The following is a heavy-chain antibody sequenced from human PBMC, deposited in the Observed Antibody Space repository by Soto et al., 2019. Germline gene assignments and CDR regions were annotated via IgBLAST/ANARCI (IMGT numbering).Heavy chain of an antibody. CDR3: VRGTPTPGLDI. CDR1: GFTFSSYG. Sequence: GGSLRLSCAASGFTFSSYGMHWVRQAPGKGLEWVALISYDGGNKYYADSVKGRFTISRDNPKNTVYLQMNSLRTEDTALYYCVRGTPTPGLDIWGRGTTVTVSS. V-gene: IGHV3-30*03. CDR2: ISYDGGNK. J-gene: IGHJ6*02. D-gene: IGHD1-1*01.